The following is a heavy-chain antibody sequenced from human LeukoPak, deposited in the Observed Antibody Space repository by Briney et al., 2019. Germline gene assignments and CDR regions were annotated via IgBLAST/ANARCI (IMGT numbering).Heavy chain of an antibody. J-gene: IGHJ4*02. Sequence: PGGSLRLSCTASGFTFGDYAMSWVRQAPGKGLEWVGFIRSKAYGGTTEYAASVKGRFTISRDDSKSIAYLQMNSLKTEDTAVYYCTRGRIAVAANDCWGQGTLVTVSS. D-gene: IGHD6-19*01. V-gene: IGHV3-49*04. CDR1: GFTFGDYA. CDR2: IRSKAYGGTT. CDR3: TRGRIAVAANDC.